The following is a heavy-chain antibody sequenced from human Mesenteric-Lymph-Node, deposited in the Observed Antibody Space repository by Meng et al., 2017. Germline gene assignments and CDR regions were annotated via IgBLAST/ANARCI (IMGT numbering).Heavy chain of an antibody. J-gene: IGHJ4*02. D-gene: IGHD2-2*01. CDR2: INHSGST. Sequence: SETLSLTCTVSGASISENYWSWIRQPPGKGLEWIGEINHSGSTNYNPSLKSRVTISVDTSKNQFSLKLSSVTAADTAVYYCARAGYCSSTSCYAPGGIDYWGQGTLVTVSS. CDR3: ARAGYCSSTSCYAPGGIDY. CDR1: GASISENY. V-gene: IGHV4-34*01.